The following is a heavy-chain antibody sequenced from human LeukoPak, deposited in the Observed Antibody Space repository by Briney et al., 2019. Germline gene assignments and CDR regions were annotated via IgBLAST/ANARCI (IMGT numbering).Heavy chain of an antibody. D-gene: IGHD3-9*01. CDR2: ISGSGGST. CDR1: GFTFSDYY. Sequence: GGSLRLSCAASGFTFSDYYMSWIRQAPGKGLEWVSAISGSGGSTYYADSVKGRFTISRDNSKNTLYLQMNSLRAEDTAVYYCAFHYDILTGFNYFDYWGQGTLVTVSS. V-gene: IGHV3-23*01. CDR3: AFHYDILTGFNYFDY. J-gene: IGHJ4*02.